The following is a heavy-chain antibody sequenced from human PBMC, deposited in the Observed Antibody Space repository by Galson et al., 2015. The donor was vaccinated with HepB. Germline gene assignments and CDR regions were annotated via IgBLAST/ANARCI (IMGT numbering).Heavy chain of an antibody. D-gene: IGHD3-3*01. V-gene: IGHV4-59*08. CDR3: ARPGRGYDFWAFDP. Sequence: SETLSLTCTVSGGSISSYYWSWIRQPPGKGLEWIGYIYYSGSTNYNPSLKSRVTISVDTSKNQFSLKLSSVTAADTAVYYCARPGRGYDFWAFDPWGQGTPVTVSS. CDR1: GGSISSYY. CDR2: IYYSGST. J-gene: IGHJ5*02.